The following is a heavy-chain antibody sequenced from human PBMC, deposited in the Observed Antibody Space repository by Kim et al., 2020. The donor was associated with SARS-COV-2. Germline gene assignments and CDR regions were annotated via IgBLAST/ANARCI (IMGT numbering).Heavy chain of an antibody. CDR2: SSSYI. J-gene: IGHJ4*02. D-gene: IGHD1-1*01. V-gene: IGHV3-21*01. Sequence: SSSYIDYADSVKGRITISRDNAKNSLYLQMNSLRAEDTAVYYCATNRNDVWGQGTLVTVSS. CDR3: ATNRNDV.